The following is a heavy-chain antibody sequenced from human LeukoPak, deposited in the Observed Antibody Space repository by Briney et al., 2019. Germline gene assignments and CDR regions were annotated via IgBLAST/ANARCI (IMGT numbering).Heavy chain of an antibody. CDR1: GFTFSSYG. CDR3: AKVLWFGELTLSLDY. Sequence: VGPLRLSCVASGFTFSSYGMHCVRQAPGKGLEWVAFIRYDGSNKYYADSVKCRFTISRDNSKNTLYLQMNSLRAEDTAVYYCAKVLWFGELTLSLDYWGQGTLVTVSS. D-gene: IGHD3-10*01. V-gene: IGHV3-30*02. CDR2: IRYDGSNK. J-gene: IGHJ4*02.